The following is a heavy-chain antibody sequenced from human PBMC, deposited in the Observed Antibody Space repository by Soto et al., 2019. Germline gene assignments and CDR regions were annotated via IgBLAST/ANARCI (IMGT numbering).Heavy chain of an antibody. V-gene: IGHV3-74*01. J-gene: IGHJ6*02. CDR3: ALRRYYYYDMDV. Sequence: PGGSLRLSCAASGFTFSSYWMHWVRQAPGKGLVWVSRINSDGSSTSYADSVKGRFTISRDNAKNTLYLQMNSLRAEDTAVYYCALRRYYYYDMDVWGQGTTVTVSS. CDR1: GFTFSSYW. CDR2: INSDGSST.